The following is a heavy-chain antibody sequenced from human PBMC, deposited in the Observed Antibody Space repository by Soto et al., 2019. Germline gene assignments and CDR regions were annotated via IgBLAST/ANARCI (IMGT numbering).Heavy chain of an antibody. CDR2: ISAYNGKT. J-gene: IGHJ4*02. D-gene: IGHD2-2*01. V-gene: IGHV1-18*01. Sequence: QVQLVQSGAEVKKPGASVKVSCKASGYTFTSYGISWVRQAPGQGLEWMGWISAYNGKTNYAQKLQGRVTMTTDTSASTAYMKLRSPRSDDTAVYYCARDSPIIVVVPAANPFDYWGQGTLVTVS. CDR3: ARDSPIIVVVPAANPFDY. CDR1: GYTFTSYG.